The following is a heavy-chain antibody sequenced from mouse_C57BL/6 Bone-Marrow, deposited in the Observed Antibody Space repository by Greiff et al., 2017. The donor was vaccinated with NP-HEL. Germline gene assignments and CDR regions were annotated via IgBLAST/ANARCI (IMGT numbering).Heavy chain of an antibody. CDR3: TRRPLLLRYPAWFAY. J-gene: IGHJ3*01. V-gene: IGHV1-15*01. D-gene: IGHD1-1*01. Sequence: VKVVESGAELVRPGASVTLSCKASGYTFTDYEMHWVKQTPVHGLEWIGAIDPETGGTAYNQKFKGKAILTADKSSSTAYMELRSLTSEDSAVYYCTRRPLLLRYPAWFAYWGQGTLVTVSA. CDR1: GYTFTDYE. CDR2: IDPETGGT.